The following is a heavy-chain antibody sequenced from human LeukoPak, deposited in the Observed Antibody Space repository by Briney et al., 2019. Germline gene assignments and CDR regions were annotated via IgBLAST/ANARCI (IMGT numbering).Heavy chain of an antibody. J-gene: IGHJ4*02. Sequence: GGSLRLSCAASGFTFTNYWMSWVRQAPGKGLEWEANINQDGSEKYFVASVKGRFTISRDNAKNSLYLQMNNVRAEDTAVYYCARDIVGPTDWGQGTLVTVSS. CDR3: ARDIVGPTD. CDR2: INQDGSEK. V-gene: IGHV3-7*01. CDR1: GFTFTNYW. D-gene: IGHD1-26*01.